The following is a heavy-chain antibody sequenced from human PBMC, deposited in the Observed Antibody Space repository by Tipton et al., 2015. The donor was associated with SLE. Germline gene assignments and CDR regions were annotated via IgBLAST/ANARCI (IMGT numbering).Heavy chain of an antibody. D-gene: IGHD3-22*01. CDR2: IWYVGSNK. V-gene: IGHV3-33*08. J-gene: IGHJ4*02. Sequence: SLRLSCAASGFTFSSYGMHWVRQAPGKGLEWVAVIWYVGSNKYYADSVKGRFTISRDNSKNTLYLQMNSLRAEDTAVYYCARDRDSSEYFDYWGQGTLVTVSS. CDR1: GFTFSSYG. CDR3: ARDRDSSEYFDY.